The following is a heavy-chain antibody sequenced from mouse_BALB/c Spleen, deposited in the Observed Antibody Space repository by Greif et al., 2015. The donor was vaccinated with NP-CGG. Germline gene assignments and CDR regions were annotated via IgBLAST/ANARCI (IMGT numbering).Heavy chain of an antibody. Sequence: EVPRVESGAELVKPGASVKLSCTASGFNIKGTYIHWVKQRPEQGLEWIGRIDPANGNTKYDPKFQGKATITADTSSNTAYLQLSSLTSEDTAVYYCARVITGYWYFDVWGAGTTVTVSS. V-gene: IGHV14-3*02. CDR1: GFNIKGTY. D-gene: IGHD2-4*01. CDR3: ARVITGYWYFDV. CDR2: IDPANGNT. J-gene: IGHJ1*01.